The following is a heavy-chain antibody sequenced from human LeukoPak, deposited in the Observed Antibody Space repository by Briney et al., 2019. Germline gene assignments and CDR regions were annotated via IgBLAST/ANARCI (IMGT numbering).Heavy chain of an antibody. V-gene: IGHV4-34*01. Sequence: SETLSLTCAVYGGSFSGYYWSWIRQPPGKGLEWIGEINHSGSTNYNPSLKSRVTISVDTSKNQFSLKLSSVTAADTAVYYCARPLSCGGSMDVLGQGTTVTVSS. CDR1: GGSFSGYY. D-gene: IGHD2-15*01. CDR3: ARPLSCGGSMDV. CDR2: INHSGST. J-gene: IGHJ6*02.